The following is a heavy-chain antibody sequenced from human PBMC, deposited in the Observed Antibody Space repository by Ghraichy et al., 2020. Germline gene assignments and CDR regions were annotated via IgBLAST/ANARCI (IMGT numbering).Heavy chain of an antibody. V-gene: IGHV3-23*01. CDR2: ISGSGGSI. D-gene: IGHD3-10*01. Sequence: GGSLRLSCAVSGLTFSNFAIAWVRQAPGKGLEWVSTISGSGGSIWYADSGKGRFIISRDNSRSTFYLQMNSLRAEDTAVYYCAKGKGSVSYVNWSFNIWGRGTPVTVSP. J-gene: IGHJ2*01. CDR3: AKGKGSVSYVNWSFNI. CDR1: GLTFSNFA.